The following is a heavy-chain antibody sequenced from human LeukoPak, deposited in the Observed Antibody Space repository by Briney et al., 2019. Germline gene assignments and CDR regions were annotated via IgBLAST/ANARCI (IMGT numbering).Heavy chain of an antibody. CDR1: GYTLTGYY. CDR3: ARDPTVYDSSGFGGDY. V-gene: IGHV1-2*02. J-gene: IGHJ4*02. CDR2: INPNSGGT. Sequence: ASVEVSCKASGYTLTGYYMHWVRQSPGQVLKSMGWINPNSGGTNYAQKFQCRVTMTGDTSISTAYMELSRLRSDDTAVYYCARDPTVYDSSGFGGDYWGQGTLVTVSS. D-gene: IGHD3-22*01.